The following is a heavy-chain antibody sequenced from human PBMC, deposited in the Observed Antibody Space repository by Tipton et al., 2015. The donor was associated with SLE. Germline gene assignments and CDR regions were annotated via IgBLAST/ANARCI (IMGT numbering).Heavy chain of an antibody. J-gene: IGHJ4*02. CDR2: ILYDENNK. CDR1: GFTFSSYG. V-gene: IGHV3-30*02. Sequence: SLRLSCDASGFTFSSYGMHWVRQAPGKGLEWVAFILYDENNKYYADPVKGRFTISRDNSENTLYLQMISLRAEDTAMYSCARGVLISGTTRYLDFWGQGTLVTVSS. CDR3: ARGVLISGTTRYLDF. D-gene: IGHD1-7*01.